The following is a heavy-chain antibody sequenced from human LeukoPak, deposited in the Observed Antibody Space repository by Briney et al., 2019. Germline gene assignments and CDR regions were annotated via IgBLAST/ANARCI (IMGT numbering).Heavy chain of an antibody. Sequence: PGRSLRLSCAASGFTFSSYGMHWVRQAPGKGLEWVAVISYDGSNKYYADSVKGRFTISRDNSKNTLYLQMNSLRAEDTAVYYCAKGVGHFGELLPVDYWGQGTLVTVSS. D-gene: IGHD3-10*01. CDR2: ISYDGSNK. CDR1: GFTFSSYG. J-gene: IGHJ4*02. V-gene: IGHV3-30*18. CDR3: AKGVGHFGELLPVDY.